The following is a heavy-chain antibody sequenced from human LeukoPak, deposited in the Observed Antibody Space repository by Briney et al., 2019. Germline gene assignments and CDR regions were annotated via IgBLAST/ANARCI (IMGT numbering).Heavy chain of an antibody. V-gene: IGHV4-34*01. CDR2: INHSGVT. J-gene: IGHJ4*02. Sequence: SETLSLTCDVSGGSFSGYYWTWIRQPPGKGLEWIGEINHSGVTNYNPSLKSRVTISLDTSKNQFSLRLTSVTAADTAVYYCARGRPPSFFDYWGQGTLVTVSS. CDR3: ARGRPPSFFDY. CDR1: GGSFSGYY. D-gene: IGHD3-16*02.